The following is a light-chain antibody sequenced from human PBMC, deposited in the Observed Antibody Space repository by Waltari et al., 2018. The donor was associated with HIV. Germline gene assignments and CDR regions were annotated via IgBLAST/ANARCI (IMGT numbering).Light chain of an antibody. CDR2: GAS. Sequence: EIVMTQSPATLSVSPGERATLSCRASQSVSSNLAWYQQKPGQAPRLLIYGASTRATGIPAMSSGSGSGTEVTLTISSLQSEDFAVYYCQQYNNWPPVTFGGGTKVEIK. CDR3: QQYNNWPPVT. V-gene: IGKV3-15*01. CDR1: QSVSSN. J-gene: IGKJ4*02.